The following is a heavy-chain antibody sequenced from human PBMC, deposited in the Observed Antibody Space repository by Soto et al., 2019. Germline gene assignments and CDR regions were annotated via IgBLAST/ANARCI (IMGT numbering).Heavy chain of an antibody. CDR2: IYYSGST. J-gene: IGHJ5*02. D-gene: IGHD3-22*01. CDR3: ARLDYYDSSGIPNWFDP. Sequence: PSETLSLTCTFSGGSISSSSYYWGWIRQPPGKGLEWIGSIYYSGSTYYNPSLKSRVTISVDTSKNQFSLKLSSVTAADTAVYYCARLDYYDSSGIPNWFDPWGQGTLVTVSS. V-gene: IGHV4-39*01. CDR1: GGSISSSSYY.